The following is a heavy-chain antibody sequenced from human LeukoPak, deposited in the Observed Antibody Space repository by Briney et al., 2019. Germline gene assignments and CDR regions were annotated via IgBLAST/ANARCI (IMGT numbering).Heavy chain of an antibody. CDR3: ARDRFYAFEI. V-gene: IGHV3-48*02. CDR2: ISSSSRTI. Sequence: PGGSLRLSCAASGFSFNDYSMNWVRQAPGKGLEWVSYISSSSRTIDYADSVKGRFTISRDNAKNSLYLQMNSLRDEDTALYYCARDRFYAFEIWGQGTMVTVSS. J-gene: IGHJ3*02. CDR1: GFSFNDYS.